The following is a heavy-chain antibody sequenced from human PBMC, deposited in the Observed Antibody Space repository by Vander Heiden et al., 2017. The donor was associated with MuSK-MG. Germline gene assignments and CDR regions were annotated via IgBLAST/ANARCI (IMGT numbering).Heavy chain of an antibody. CDR3: ARGKVRIAARRGFDY. J-gene: IGHJ4*02. CDR2: IKDTEYT. CDR1: GGSFSGFF. D-gene: IGHD6-6*01. V-gene: IGHV4-34*01. Sequence: QVQLQQWGAGLLKPSETLSLTCAVYGGSFSGFFWSWIRQPPGKGLEWIGEIKDTEYTSYNPSLKSRVVISMDTSKNQFSLKLDSVTAADTAVYYCARGKVRIAARRGFDYWGQGTLVTVSS.